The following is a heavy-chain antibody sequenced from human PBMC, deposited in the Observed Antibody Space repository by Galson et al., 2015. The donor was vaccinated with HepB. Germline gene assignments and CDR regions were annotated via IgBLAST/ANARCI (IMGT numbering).Heavy chain of an antibody. D-gene: IGHD6-6*01. CDR1: GYTFTNYG. CDR2: ISNYNGNT. J-gene: IGHJ5*02. Sequence: SVKVSCKASGYTFTNYGISWVRQAPGQGLDWMGWISNYNGNTKYTQKLQGRVTLTTDTSTSTAYMELRTLRSDDTAVYYCARDDQMYSSSPLLVWFDPWGQGTLVTVSS. CDR3: ARDDQMYSSSPLLVWFDP. V-gene: IGHV1-18*01.